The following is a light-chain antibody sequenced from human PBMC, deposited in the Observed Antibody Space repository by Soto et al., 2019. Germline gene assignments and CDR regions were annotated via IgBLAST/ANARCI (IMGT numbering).Light chain of an antibody. CDR1: QGISSN. V-gene: IGKV1-9*01. CDR2: AAS. Sequence: IQFTQSPGSLSSYLVDIVIITCRASQGISSNLAWYQQKPGKAPKVLINAASTLQSGVPSRFSGSGSGTDFTLTISSLQPEDFATYYCQQLKNYPITFGQGTRLEIK. CDR3: QQLKNYPIT. J-gene: IGKJ5*01.